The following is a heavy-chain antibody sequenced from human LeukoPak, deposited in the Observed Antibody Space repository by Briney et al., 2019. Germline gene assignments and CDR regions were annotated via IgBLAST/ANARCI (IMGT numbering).Heavy chain of an antibody. D-gene: IGHD1-7*01. CDR3: AKDTGRTGTTTPFDY. Sequence: GGSLRLSCAASGFTFSSYAMSWVRQAPGKGLEWVSAISGSGGSTYYADSVKGRFTISRDNSKNTLYLQMNSLRAEDTAVYYCAKDTGRTGTTTPFDYWGQGTLVTVSS. V-gene: IGHV3-23*01. CDR1: GFTFSSYA. J-gene: IGHJ4*02. CDR2: ISGSGGST.